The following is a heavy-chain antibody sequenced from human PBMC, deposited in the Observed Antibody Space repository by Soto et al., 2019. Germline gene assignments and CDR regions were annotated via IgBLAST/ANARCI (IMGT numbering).Heavy chain of an antibody. CDR3: ARARGYDSFDP. CDR2: IYYSGST. J-gene: IGHJ5*02. Sequence: YWIGWVRQMPGKGLEWIGYIYYSGSTYYNPSLKSRVTISVDTSKNQFSLKLSSVTAADTAVYYCARARGYDSFDPWGQGTLVTVSS. V-gene: IGHV4-30-4*08. CDR1: Y. D-gene: IGHD3-16*01.